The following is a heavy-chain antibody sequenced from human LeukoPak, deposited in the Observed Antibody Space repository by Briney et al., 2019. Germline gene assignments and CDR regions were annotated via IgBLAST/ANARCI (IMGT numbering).Heavy chain of an antibody. D-gene: IGHD5-24*01. J-gene: IGHJ4*02. CDR2: INPRGGST. Sequence: ASVTVSCKASGYTFIDYYMHWVRQAPGQGLEWMGIINPRGGSTTYAQNFQGRVTMTRYTSTSTLYMELSSLTYEDTAVYYCARKRTDGYISYYFDYWGQGTLVTVSS. CDR1: GYTFIDYY. CDR3: ARKRTDGYISYYFDY. V-gene: IGHV1-46*01.